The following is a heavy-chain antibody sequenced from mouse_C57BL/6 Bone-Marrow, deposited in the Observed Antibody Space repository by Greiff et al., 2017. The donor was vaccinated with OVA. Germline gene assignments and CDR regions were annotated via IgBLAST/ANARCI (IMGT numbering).Heavy chain of an antibody. V-gene: IGHV7-1*01. CDR1: GFTFSDFY. CDR2: SRNKANDYTT. J-gene: IGHJ3*01. Sequence: EVQGVESGGGLVQSGRSLRLSCATSGFTFSDFYMEWVRQAPGKGLEWIAASRNKANDYTTEYSASVKGRFIVSRDTSQSILYLQMNALRAEDTAIYYCARDEGSPFTYWGQGTLVTVSA. CDR3: ARDEGSPFTY.